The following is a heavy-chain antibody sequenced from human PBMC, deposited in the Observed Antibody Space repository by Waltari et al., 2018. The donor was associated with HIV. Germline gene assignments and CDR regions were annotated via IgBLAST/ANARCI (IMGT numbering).Heavy chain of an antibody. CDR1: GDSAPSTSAA. Sequence: QVQLQQSGPGLVKPSQTLSLTCAISGDSAPSTSAACTRSRQPPRRGLEWLGMTYSRSKWYIDYAVSVKSRIPINPDTSKNHFSLQLNSVTPEDTVVYFCARGWDYDFWSGLEGGKFDPWGLGTLVTVSS. V-gene: IGHV6-1*01. D-gene: IGHD3-3*01. J-gene: IGHJ5*02. CDR2: TYSRSKWYI. CDR3: ARGWDYDFWSGLEGGKFDP.